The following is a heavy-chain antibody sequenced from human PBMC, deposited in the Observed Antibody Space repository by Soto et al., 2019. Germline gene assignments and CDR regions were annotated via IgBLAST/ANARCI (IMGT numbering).Heavy chain of an antibody. J-gene: IGHJ4*02. Sequence: EVQLVESGGGLVQPGGSLRLSCSASGFTFSSYAMHWVRQAPGKGLEYVSAISSNGGSTYYADSVKGRFTISRDNSKNTLYLQMSSLGAEYTAVDYGVKHNPPARPIWWGQGTLVTVSS. CDR3: VKHNPPARPIW. CDR2: ISSNGGST. CDR1: GFTFSSYA. V-gene: IGHV3-64D*06. D-gene: IGHD6-6*01.